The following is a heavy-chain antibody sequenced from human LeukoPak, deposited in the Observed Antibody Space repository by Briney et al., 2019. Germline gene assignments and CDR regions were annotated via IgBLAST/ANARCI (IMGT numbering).Heavy chain of an antibody. J-gene: IGHJ3*01. V-gene: IGHV3-74*01. CDR2: IDNDGSDT. D-gene: IGHD5-12*01. CDR3: ARGGFSHGFDV. Sequence: GGSLRLSCAASGFTFRSYWIHWVRQAPGEGLVWVGRIDNDGSDTIYADSVKGRFTVTRDNAKNTLYLQMNSLSADDTAVYFCARGGFSHGFDVWGQGTAVTVSS. CDR1: GFTFRSYW.